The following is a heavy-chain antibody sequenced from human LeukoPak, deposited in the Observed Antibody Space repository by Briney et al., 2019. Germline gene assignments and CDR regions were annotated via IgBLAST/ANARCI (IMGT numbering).Heavy chain of an antibody. V-gene: IGHV3-53*01. CDR3: ARGRQCDF. CDR2: IYSGGSP. CDR1: GFIVSANY. D-gene: IGHD4-11*01. J-gene: IGHJ4*02. Sequence: GGSLRLSCAASGFIVSANYMNWVRQAPGKGLEWVSVIYSGGSPFYADSVKGRFTISRDDSKNTVCLQMNSLRVEDTAVYYCARGRQCDFWGQGTLVTVSS.